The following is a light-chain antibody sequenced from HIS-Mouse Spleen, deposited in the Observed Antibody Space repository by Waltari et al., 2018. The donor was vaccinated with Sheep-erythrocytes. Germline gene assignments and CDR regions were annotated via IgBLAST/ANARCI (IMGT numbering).Light chain of an antibody. V-gene: IGLV2-23*01. J-gene: IGLJ3*02. CDR3: CSYAGSSTPWV. Sequence: QSALTQPASVSGSPGQSITISCPGTSSDAGSYNLVSSYQQHPGKAPKLMIYEGSKRPSGVSNRFSGSKSGNTASLTISGLQAEDEADYYCCSYAGSSTPWVFGGGTKLTVL. CDR1: SSDAGSYNL. CDR2: EGS.